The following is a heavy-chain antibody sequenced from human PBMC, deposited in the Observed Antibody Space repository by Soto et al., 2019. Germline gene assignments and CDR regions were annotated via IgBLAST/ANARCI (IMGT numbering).Heavy chain of an antibody. V-gene: IGHV1-69*02. Sequence: SVKVSCKASGGTFSSYTISWVRQAPGQGLEWMGRIIPILGIANYAQKFQGRVTITADKSTSTAYMELSSLRSEDTAVYYCARVPGRWLQLDYYYYGMDVWGQGTTVTVSS. CDR3: ARVPGRWLQLDYYYYGMDV. CDR2: IIPILGIA. J-gene: IGHJ6*02. CDR1: GGTFSSYT. D-gene: IGHD5-12*01.